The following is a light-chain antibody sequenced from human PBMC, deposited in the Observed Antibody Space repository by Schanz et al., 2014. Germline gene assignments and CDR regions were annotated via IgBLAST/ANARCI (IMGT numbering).Light chain of an antibody. CDR2: GTS. J-gene: IGKJ4*01. CDR3: QQYYSSPQIS. CDR1: QSVSSSF. V-gene: IGKV3-20*01. Sequence: EIVLTQSPGTLSLSPGERATLSCRVSQSVSSSFLAWYQQKPGQAPRLLIYGTSIRATGIPDRFSGSGSGTDFTLTISRLEPEDFAVYYCQQYYSSPQISFGGGTKVEIK.